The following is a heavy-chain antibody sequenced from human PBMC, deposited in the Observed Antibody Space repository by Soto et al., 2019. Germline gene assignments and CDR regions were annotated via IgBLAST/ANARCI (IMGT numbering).Heavy chain of an antibody. D-gene: IGHD3-22*01. CDR3: AKEMYHYDSSGYYAHFDY. CDR1: GFTFSDYY. V-gene: IGHV3-11*06. J-gene: IGHJ4*02. Sequence: PGGSLRLSCVASGFTFSDYYMSWIRQAPGKGLEWVSYISSSSSYTNYADSVKGRFTISRDKSKNTLYLQMNSLRTEDTAVYYCAKEMYHYDSSGYYAHFDYWGQGTLVTVSS. CDR2: ISSSSSYT.